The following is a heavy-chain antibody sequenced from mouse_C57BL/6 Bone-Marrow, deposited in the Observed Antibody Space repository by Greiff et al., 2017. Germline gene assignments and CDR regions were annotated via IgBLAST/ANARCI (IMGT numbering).Heavy chain of an antibody. J-gene: IGHJ4*01. V-gene: IGHV1-63*01. CDR1: GYTFTNYW. D-gene: IGHD1-1*01. CDR3: ARHYGSSVYAMDF. CDR2: IYPGGGYT. Sequence: QVHVKQSGAELVRPGTSVKMSCKASGYTFTNYWIGWAKQRPGHGLEWIGDIYPGGGYTNYNEKFKGKATLTADKSSSTAYMQFSSLTSEDSAIYYCARHYGSSVYAMDFWGQGTSVTVSS.